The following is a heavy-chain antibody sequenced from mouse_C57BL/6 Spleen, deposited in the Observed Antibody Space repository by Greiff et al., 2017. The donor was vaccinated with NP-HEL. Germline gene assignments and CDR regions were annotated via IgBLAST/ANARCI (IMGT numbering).Heavy chain of an antibody. CDR1: GFTFSSYA. D-gene: IGHD1-1*01. V-gene: IGHV5-9-1*02. CDR3: TRDVPYYGSSYSYAMDY. CDR2: ISSGGDYI. Sequence: EVKVVESGEGLVKPGGSLKLSCAASGFTFSSYAMSWVRQTPEKRLEWVAYISSGGDYIYYADTVKGRFTISRDNARNTLYLQMSSLKSEDTAMYYCTRDVPYYGSSYSYAMDYWGQGTSVTVSS. J-gene: IGHJ4*01.